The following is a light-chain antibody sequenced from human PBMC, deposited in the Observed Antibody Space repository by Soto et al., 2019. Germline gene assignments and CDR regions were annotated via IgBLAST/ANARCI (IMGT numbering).Light chain of an antibody. CDR2: EAS. CDR1: STDFVSYNR. J-gene: IGLJ2*01. CDR3: SSYTSSSTLVV. Sequence: QSALTQPPSVSGSPGQSVTISCTGTSTDFVSYNRVSWYQQPPGTAPKLIIYEASNRPSGVPDRFSGSKSGNTASLTISGLQAEDEADYYCSSYTSSSTLVVFGGGTKLTVL. V-gene: IGLV2-18*02.